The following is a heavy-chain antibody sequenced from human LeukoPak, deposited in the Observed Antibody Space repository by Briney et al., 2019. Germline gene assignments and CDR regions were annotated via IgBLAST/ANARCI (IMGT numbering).Heavy chain of an antibody. CDR3: ARHGGITMVRGVLSAFDI. Sequence: SETPSLTCTVSGGSVSSYYWSWIRQPPGKGLEWIGYIYYSGNTNYNPSHKSRVTISVDTSKNQFSLKLTSVTAADTAVYYCARHGGITMVRGVLSAFDIWGQGTMVTVSS. V-gene: IGHV4-59*08. CDR2: IYYSGNT. J-gene: IGHJ3*02. CDR1: GGSVSSYY. D-gene: IGHD3-10*01.